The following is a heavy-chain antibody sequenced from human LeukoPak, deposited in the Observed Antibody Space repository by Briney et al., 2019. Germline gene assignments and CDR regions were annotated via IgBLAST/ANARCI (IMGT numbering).Heavy chain of an antibody. V-gene: IGHV3-30*18. CDR3: AKVKEMYSSGSYYFDY. D-gene: IGHD6-19*01. Sequence: GGSLRLSCTASGFTFSSYGMHWVRQAPGKGLEWVAVISYDGFNPYYADSVKGRFTISRDNSKNTLWLQMNSLRAEDTAVYYCAKVKEMYSSGSYYFDYWGQGTLVTVSS. J-gene: IGHJ4*02. CDR1: GFTFSSYG. CDR2: ISYDGFNP.